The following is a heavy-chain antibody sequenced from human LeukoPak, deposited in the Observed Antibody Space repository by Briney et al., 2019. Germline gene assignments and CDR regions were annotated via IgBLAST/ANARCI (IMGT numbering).Heavy chain of an antibody. Sequence: ASVKDSCKASGYTFTRYYIFWVRQAPGQGLKWMARINPNSGGTQYAQEFQGRVTMTRDTSISTAYMELSRLRSDDTAVYYCARGYCSGGGCYSVENWFDLWGQGTLVTVSS. D-gene: IGHD2-15*01. J-gene: IGHJ5*02. CDR1: GYTFTRYY. CDR3: ARGYCSGGGCYSVENWFDL. V-gene: IGHV1-2*06. CDR2: INPNSGGT.